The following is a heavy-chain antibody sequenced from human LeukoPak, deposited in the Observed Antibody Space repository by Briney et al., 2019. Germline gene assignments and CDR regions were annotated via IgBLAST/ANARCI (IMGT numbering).Heavy chain of an antibody. CDR1: GGSFSGYY. J-gene: IGHJ4*02. CDR2: INHSGST. D-gene: IGHD2-15*01. CDR3: ARVVRSARVQRPPRYYFDY. Sequence: SETLSLTCAVYGGSFSGYYWSWIRQPPGKGLEWIGEINHSGSTNYNPSLKSRVTISVDASKNQFSLKLSSVAAADTAVYYCARVVRSARVQRPPRYYFDYWGQGTLVTVSS. V-gene: IGHV4-34*01.